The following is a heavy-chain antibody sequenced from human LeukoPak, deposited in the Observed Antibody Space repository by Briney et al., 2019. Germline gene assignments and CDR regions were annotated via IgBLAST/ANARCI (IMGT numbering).Heavy chain of an antibody. CDR2: ISAYNGDT. CDR3: AREEGAPIAAANI. Sequence: ASVKVSCKASGYTFTGYYIHWVRQAPGQGLEWMGWISAYNGDTNYVQKFQGRVTMTTDTSTSTAYMELKSLRSDDTAVYYCAREEGAPIAAANIWGLGTKVTVSS. CDR1: GYTFTGYY. J-gene: IGHJ3*02. V-gene: IGHV1-18*04. D-gene: IGHD6-13*01.